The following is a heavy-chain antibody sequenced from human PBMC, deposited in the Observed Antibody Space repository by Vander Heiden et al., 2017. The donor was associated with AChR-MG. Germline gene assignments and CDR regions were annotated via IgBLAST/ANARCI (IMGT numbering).Heavy chain of an antibody. CDR3: ARLSTYYDFWSGYPYFDY. V-gene: IGHV3-7*01. CDR2: IKQDGSEK. D-gene: IGHD3-3*01. J-gene: IGHJ4*02. CDR1: GFTFSSYW. Sequence: EVQLVESGGGLVQPGGSLRLSCAASGFTFSSYWMRWVRQAPGKGLEWVANIKQDGSEKYYVDSVKGRFTISRDNAKNSLYLQMNSLRAEDTAVYYCARLSTYYDFWSGYPYFDYWGQGTLVTVSS.